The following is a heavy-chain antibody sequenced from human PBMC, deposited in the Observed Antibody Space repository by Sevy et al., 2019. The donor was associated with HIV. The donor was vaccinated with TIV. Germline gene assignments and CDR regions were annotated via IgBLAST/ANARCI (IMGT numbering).Heavy chain of an antibody. CDR3: AIGSVSLVIAKDAFHI. J-gene: IGHJ3*02. V-gene: IGHV3-53*01. CDR2: IYSEGTK. CDR1: GFTVSSNY. D-gene: IGHD2-21*01. Sequence: GSRRLSCAASGFTVSSNYMIWVRQAPGKGLEWVSLIYSEGTKNYADSVKGRFTISRDNSKNTLFLQMNSLRAEDTAVYYCAIGSVSLVIAKDAFHIWGQGTMVTVSS.